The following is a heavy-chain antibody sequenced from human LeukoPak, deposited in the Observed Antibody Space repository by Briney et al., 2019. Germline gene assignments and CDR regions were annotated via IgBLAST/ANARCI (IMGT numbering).Heavy chain of an antibody. CDR2: ISWDGGST. CDR1: GFTFDDYT. CDR3: AKDISSFIAAAGTNYYGMDV. V-gene: IGHV3-43*01. J-gene: IGHJ6*02. Sequence: GGPLRLSCAASGFTFDDYTMHWVRQAPGQGLEWVSLISWDGGSTYYADSVKGRFTISRDNSKNSLYLQMNSLRTEDTALYYCAKDISSFIAAAGTNYYGMDVWGQGTTVTVSS. D-gene: IGHD6-13*01.